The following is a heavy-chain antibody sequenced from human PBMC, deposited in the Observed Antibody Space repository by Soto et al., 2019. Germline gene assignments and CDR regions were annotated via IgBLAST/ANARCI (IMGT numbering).Heavy chain of an antibody. V-gene: IGHV3-21*01. CDR2: IGSSGGNS. CDR1: GFIFSDFS. D-gene: IGHD1-1*01. J-gene: IGHJ6*02. CDR3: AREKRHNSLGGRFGMDV. Sequence: EVQLVESGGGLVKPGGSLRLSCAVSGFIFSDFSMNWVRQAPGKGLEWVASIGSSGGNSFYADSVKGRFIISRDNAKTALDLLINSLRAEDTAVYYCAREKRHNSLGGRFGMDVWGQGTTVTVS.